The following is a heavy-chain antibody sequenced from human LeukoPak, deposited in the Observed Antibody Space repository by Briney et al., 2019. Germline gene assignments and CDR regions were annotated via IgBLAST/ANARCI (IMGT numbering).Heavy chain of an antibody. CDR1: GGTFSSYA. CDR2: IIPILGIA. J-gene: IGHJ4*02. Sequence: SVKVSCKASGGTFSSYAISWVRQAPGQGLEWMGRIIPILGIANYAQKFQGRVTITADKSTSTAYMELSSLRSEDTAVYYCARHLYYDSSGYPNAIDYWGQGTPVTVSS. CDR3: ARHLYYDSSGYPNAIDY. D-gene: IGHD3-22*01. V-gene: IGHV1-69*04.